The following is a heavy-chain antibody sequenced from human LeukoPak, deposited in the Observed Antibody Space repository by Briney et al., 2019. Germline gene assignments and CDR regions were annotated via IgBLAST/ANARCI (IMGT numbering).Heavy chain of an antibody. D-gene: IGHD3-22*01. Sequence: SETLSLTCAVYGGSFSGYYWSWIRQPPGKGLEWIGYIYYSGSTYYNPSLRSRVTISVDTSKNQFSLKLSSVTAADTAVYCCARSSEGRYYYDSSGFSYYYYYMDVWGKGTTVTISS. CDR2: IYYSGST. CDR3: ARSSEGRYYYDSSGFSYYYYYMDV. V-gene: IGHV4-59*01. J-gene: IGHJ6*03. CDR1: GGSFSGYY.